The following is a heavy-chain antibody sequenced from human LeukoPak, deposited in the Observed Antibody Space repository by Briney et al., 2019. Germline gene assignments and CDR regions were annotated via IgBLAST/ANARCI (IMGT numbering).Heavy chain of an antibody. CDR2: ISWNSGSI. D-gene: IGHD3-22*01. V-gene: IGHV3-9*01. Sequence: SLRLSCAASGFTFDDYAMHWVRQAPGKGLEWVSGISWNSGSIGYADSVKGRFAISRDNAKNSLYLQMNSLRAEDTALYYCAKDSWGGHYDSSGYYYDAFDIWGQGTMVTVSS. CDR1: GFTFDDYA. CDR3: AKDSWGGHYDSSGYYYDAFDI. J-gene: IGHJ3*02.